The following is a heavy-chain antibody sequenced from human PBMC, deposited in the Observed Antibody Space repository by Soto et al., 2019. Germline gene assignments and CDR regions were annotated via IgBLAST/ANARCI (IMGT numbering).Heavy chain of an antibody. CDR1: GFTFSSYA. CDR2: ISDSGDSN. CDR3: AKDRGSAAGTWFDS. D-gene: IGHD6-25*01. Sequence: EVQLLESGGGLVPPGGSLRLSCAASGFTFSSYAMSWVRQAPGKGLEWVSGISDSGDSNYYADSLKGRFTISRDNAKRTLCLEMKSLRAEDTAVYYCAKDRGSAAGTWFDSWGQGNLVTVSS. J-gene: IGHJ5*01. V-gene: IGHV3-23*01.